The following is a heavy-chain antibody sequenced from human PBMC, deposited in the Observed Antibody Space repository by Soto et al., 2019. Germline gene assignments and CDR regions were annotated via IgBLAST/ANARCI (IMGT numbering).Heavy chain of an antibody. V-gene: IGHV4-30-2*01. D-gene: IGHD4-17*01. CDR1: GGSISSGGYS. Sequence: SETLSLTCAVSGGSISSGGYSWSWIRHPPGKGLEWIGYMYHSGSTYYNPSLKSRVTISIDRSKNQFSLKLSSVTAADTAVYYCASYYGDSFDYWGQGTLVTVSS. J-gene: IGHJ4*02. CDR3: ASYYGDSFDY. CDR2: MYHSGST.